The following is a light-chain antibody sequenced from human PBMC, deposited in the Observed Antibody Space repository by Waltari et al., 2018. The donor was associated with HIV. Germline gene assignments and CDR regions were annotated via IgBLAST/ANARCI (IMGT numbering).Light chain of an antibody. CDR2: NPN. V-gene: IGLV1-40*01. CDR1: NSNIGTHE. J-gene: IGLJ2*01. CDR3: QSSDNTLSGSV. Sequence: QSVLTQPPSVSGAPGQRVTLSCTGGNSNIGTHEVHWYQQFPGTAPQLLIYNPNMRPPGVPDRFSGSKSGSSASLAITGLQADDEADYYCQSSDNTLSGSVFGGGTRLTVL.